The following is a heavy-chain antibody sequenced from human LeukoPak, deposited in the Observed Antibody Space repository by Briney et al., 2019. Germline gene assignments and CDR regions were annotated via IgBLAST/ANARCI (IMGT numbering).Heavy chain of an antibody. CDR2: INHSGNT. CDR1: GGSFSGYY. CDR3: VTEPGYCTGGRCYGGWFDP. Sequence: PSETLSLTCAVYGGSFSGYYWSWIRQAPGKGLEWIGEINHSGNTNYNPSLKSRVTISVDTSKNQFSLKLSSVTAADTAVYYCVTEPGYCTGGRCYGGWFDPWGQGTLVTVSS. V-gene: IGHV4-34*01. D-gene: IGHD2-15*01. J-gene: IGHJ5*02.